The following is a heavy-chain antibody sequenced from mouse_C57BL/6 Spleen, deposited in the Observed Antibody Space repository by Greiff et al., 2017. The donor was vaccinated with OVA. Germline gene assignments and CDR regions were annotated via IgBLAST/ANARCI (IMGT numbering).Heavy chain of an antibody. CDR2: ISSGSSTI. J-gene: IGHJ4*01. CDR1: GFTFSDYG. V-gene: IGHV5-17*01. Sequence: EVMLVESGAGLVKPGGSLKLSCAASGFTFSDYGMHWVRQAPEKGLEWVAYISSGSSTIYYADTVKGRFTITKDNAKNTLFLQMTSLRSEDTAVYYCARPVYPYYYAMDYWGQGTSVTVSS. CDR3: ARPVYPYYYAMDY.